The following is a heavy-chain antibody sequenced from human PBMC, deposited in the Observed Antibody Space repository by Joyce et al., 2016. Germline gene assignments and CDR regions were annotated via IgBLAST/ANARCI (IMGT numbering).Heavy chain of an antibody. CDR3: AGYISLSTYHFDY. J-gene: IGHJ4*02. CDR2: INPSGRNT. V-gene: IGHV1-46*04. Sequence: EQLVQSGAEVKKPGASVTVSCKASGNTMSKYYIHWVRQGHGQGLECIGKINPSGRNTNYARKLRGMITMTRDTSTNTIFMELTSLTSDETAVYYCAGYISLSTYHFDYWGEGTQVTV. CDR1: GNTMSKYY.